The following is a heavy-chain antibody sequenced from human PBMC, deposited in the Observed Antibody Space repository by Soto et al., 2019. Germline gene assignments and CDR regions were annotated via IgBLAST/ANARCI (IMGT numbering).Heavy chain of an antibody. V-gene: IGHV4-59*01. J-gene: IGHJ5*02. CDR3: ARERPVSLGWFDP. CDR2: IYYSGST. Sequence: SETLSLTCTVSGGSISSYYWSWIRQPPGKGLEWIGYIYYSGSTNYNPSLKSRVTISVDTSKNQFSLKLSSVTAADTAVYYCARERPVSLGWFDPWGQGTLVTVSS. CDR1: GGSISSYY.